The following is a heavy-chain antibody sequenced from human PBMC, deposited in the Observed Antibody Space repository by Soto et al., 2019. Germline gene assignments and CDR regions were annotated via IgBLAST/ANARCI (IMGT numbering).Heavy chain of an antibody. CDR1: GLTINNSW. D-gene: IGHD5-18*01. CDR2: IKSETRGGTT. CDR3: TTEGYTYGYHGLDS. J-gene: IGHJ4*02. Sequence: NPGGSLRLSCVVSGLTINNSWMSWVRQAPGKGLEWVGHIKSETRGGTTDYAAPVKGRFTISRDDSKNTLYLQMNSLKTEDTAVYYCTTEGYTYGYHGLDSWGQGTLVTVSS. V-gene: IGHV3-15*01.